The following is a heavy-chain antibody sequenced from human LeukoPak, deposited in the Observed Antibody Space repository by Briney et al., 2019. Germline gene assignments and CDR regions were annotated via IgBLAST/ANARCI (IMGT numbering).Heavy chain of an antibody. D-gene: IGHD3-22*01. V-gene: IGHV1-69*05. CDR3: ARRFTYYYDSSGYSLDAFDI. CDR2: IIPIFGTA. J-gene: IGHJ3*02. Sequence: GASVKVSCKASGGTFSSYAISWVRQAPGQGLEWMGGIIPIFGTANYAQKFQGRVTITTDESTSTAYMELSSLRSEDTAVYYCARRFTYYYDSSGYSLDAFDIWGQGTMVTVSS. CDR1: GGTFSSYA.